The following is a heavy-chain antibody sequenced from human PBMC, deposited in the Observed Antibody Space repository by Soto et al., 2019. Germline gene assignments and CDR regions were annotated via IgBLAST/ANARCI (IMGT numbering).Heavy chain of an antibody. CDR1: GFSLSNARMG. V-gene: IGHV2-26*01. D-gene: IGHD3-3*01. CDR3: ARAGEEYDFWSGYRNCFDP. J-gene: IGHJ5*02. CDR2: IFSNDEK. Sequence: QVTLKESGPVLVKPTETLTLTCTVSGFSLSNARMGVSWIRQPPGKALEWLAHIFSNDEKSYSTSLKSRLTISKDTSKSQVVLTMTNMDPVDTATYYCARAGEEYDFWSGYRNCFDPWGQGTLVTVSS.